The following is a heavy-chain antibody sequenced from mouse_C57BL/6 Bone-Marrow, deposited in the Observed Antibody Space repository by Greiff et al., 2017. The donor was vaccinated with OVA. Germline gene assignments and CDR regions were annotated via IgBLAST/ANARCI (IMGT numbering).Heavy chain of an antibody. Sequence: VQLQQSGAELVRPGASVKLSCKASGYTFTDYYINWVKQRPGQGLEWIARIYPGSGNTYYNEKFKGKATLTAEKSSSTAYMQLSSLTSEDSAVYFCARGGVYSNYVGYAMDYWGQGTSVTVSS. J-gene: IGHJ4*01. V-gene: IGHV1-76*01. D-gene: IGHD2-5*01. CDR2: IYPGSGNT. CDR1: GYTFTDYY. CDR3: ARGGVYSNYVGYAMDY.